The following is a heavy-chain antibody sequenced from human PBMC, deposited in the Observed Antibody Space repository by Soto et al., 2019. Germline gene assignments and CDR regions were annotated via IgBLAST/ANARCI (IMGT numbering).Heavy chain of an antibody. CDR2: IYYSGST. V-gene: IGHV4-59*01. Sequence: SETLSLTCTVSGGSISSSYWSWIRQPPGKGLEWIGYIYYSGSTNYNPSLKSRVTISVDTSKNQFSLGLSSVTAADTAVYYCARAVVHYDSTGHYPRNFDYWGQGTLVTVSS. CDR1: GGSISSSY. J-gene: IGHJ4*02. D-gene: IGHD3-22*01. CDR3: ARAVVHYDSTGHYPRNFDY.